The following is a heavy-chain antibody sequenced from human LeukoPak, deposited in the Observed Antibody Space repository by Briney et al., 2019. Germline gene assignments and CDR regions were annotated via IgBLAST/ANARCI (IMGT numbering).Heavy chain of an antibody. J-gene: IGHJ4*02. CDR2: INNDGSTT. D-gene: IGHD6-6*01. CDR3: ERDTIAAHGDLDY. V-gene: IGHV3-74*01. Sequence: GGSLRLSCAASGFTFSDYWMHWVRQAPGKGLVWVSLINNDGSTTTYADSVKGRFTISRDNAKNTLYLQMNSLRDEDTAVYYCERDTIAAHGDLDYWGQGTLVTVSS. CDR1: GFTFSDYW.